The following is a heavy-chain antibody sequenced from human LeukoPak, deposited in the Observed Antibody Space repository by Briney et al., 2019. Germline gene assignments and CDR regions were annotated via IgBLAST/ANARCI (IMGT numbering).Heavy chain of an antibody. CDR2: VTSSSSTI. J-gene: IGHJ4*02. D-gene: IGHD1-26*01. V-gene: IGHV3-48*01. CDR1: GFTLSSYS. CDR3: ARGDPSGSYYDY. Sequence: GGSLRLSCAASGFTLSSYSMTWVRQAPAKGLEWVSYVTSSSSTIYYADSVKGRFTISRDNSKNTLYLQMNSLRAEDTAVYYCARGDPSGSYYDYWGQGTLVTVSS.